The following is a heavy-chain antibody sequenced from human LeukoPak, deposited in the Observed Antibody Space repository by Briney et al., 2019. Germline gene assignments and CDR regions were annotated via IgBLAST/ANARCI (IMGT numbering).Heavy chain of an antibody. V-gene: IGHV4-59*01. D-gene: IGHD3-9*01. CDR2: IYYSGST. CDR3: ARLRPDYDILTGFPMDV. J-gene: IGHJ6*02. CDR1: GGSISTYY. Sequence: ASETLSLTCTVSGGSISTYYWSWIRQPPGKGLEWIGYIYYSGSTNYNPSLKRRVTQSVDTSKNQFSLKLSSVTAVDTAVYYCARLRPDYDILTGFPMDVWGPGTTVTVSS.